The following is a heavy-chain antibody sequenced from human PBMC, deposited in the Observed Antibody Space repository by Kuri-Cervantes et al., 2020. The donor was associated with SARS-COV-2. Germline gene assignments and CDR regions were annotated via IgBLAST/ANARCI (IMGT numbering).Heavy chain of an antibody. CDR1: EFTFSSYS. Sequence: GESLKISCAASEFTFSSYSMNWVRQAPGKGLEWVSYISSSSSTIYYADSVKGRFTISRDNAKNSLYLQMNSLRDEDTAVYYCARALKYSSSPYYYYYYMDVWGKGTTVTVSS. D-gene: IGHD6-6*01. V-gene: IGHV3-48*02. J-gene: IGHJ6*03. CDR3: ARALKYSSSPYYYYYYMDV. CDR2: ISSSSSTI.